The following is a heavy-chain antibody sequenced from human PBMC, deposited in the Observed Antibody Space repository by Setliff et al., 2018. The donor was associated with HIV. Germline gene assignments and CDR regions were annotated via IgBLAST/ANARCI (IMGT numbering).Heavy chain of an antibody. CDR2: IYYSGST. CDR3: ALIRSGYDFAFDI. V-gene: IGHV4-39*01. J-gene: IGHJ3*02. D-gene: IGHD5-12*01. CDR1: GGSISSSSYY. Sequence: SLTCTVSGGSISSSSYYWGWIRQPPGKGLEWIGSIYYSGSTYYNPSLKSRVTISVDTSKNQFSLKLSSVTAADTAVYYCALIRSGYDFAFDIWGQGTMVTVSS.